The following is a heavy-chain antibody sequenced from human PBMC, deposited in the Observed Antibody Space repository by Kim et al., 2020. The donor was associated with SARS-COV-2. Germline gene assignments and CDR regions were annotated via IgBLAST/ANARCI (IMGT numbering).Heavy chain of an antibody. CDR3: ARGSAELWFGELFARWFDP. CDR2: IYSGDSDT. J-gene: IGHJ5*02. CDR1: GYSFTSYW. D-gene: IGHD3-10*01. Sequence: GESLKISCKGSGYSFTSYWIVWVRQMPGKGLEWMGIIYSGDSDTRYSPSFQGQVTISADKSISTAYLQWSSLKASDTAMYYCARGSAELWFGELFARWFDPAGQGALVTVSS. V-gene: IGHV5-51*01.